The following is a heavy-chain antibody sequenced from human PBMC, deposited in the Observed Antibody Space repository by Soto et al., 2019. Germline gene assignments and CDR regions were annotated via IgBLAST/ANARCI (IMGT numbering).Heavy chain of an antibody. D-gene: IGHD6-13*01. CDR3: ARDDWGQQLVRGRGFYYGMDA. Sequence: SQTLSLTCAISGDSVSSNSAAWNWIRQSPSRGLEWLGRTYYRSKWYNDYAVSVKSRITINPDTSKNQFSLQLNSVTPEDTAVYCCARDDWGQQLVRGRGFYYGMDAWGQGTTVTVSS. CDR1: GDSVSSNSAA. J-gene: IGHJ6*02. V-gene: IGHV6-1*01. CDR2: TYYRSKWYN.